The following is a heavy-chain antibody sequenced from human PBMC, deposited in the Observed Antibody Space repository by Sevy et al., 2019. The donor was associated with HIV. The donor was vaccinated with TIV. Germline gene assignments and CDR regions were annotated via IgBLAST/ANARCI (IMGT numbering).Heavy chain of an antibody. V-gene: IGHV1-69*13. CDR3: ARGGGNGWYYFDY. CDR2: IIPILGTT. J-gene: IGHJ4*02. Sequence: ASVKVSCKASGGIFKTYGFSWVRQAPGQGPEWVGGIIPILGTTNYAQKFQDRVTISADEYTKTFHIGLRNLRSEDTGVYYCARGGGNGWYYFDYWGQETLVTVSS. D-gene: IGHD6-19*01. CDR1: GGIFKTYG.